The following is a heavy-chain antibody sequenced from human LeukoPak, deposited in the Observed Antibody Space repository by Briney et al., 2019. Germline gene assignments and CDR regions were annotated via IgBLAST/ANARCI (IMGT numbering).Heavy chain of an antibody. V-gene: IGHV1-24*01. D-gene: IGHD4-17*01. CDR1: GGTFSSYT. Sequence: ASVKVSCKASGGTFSSYTISWVRQAPGKGLEWMGGFDPEDGETIYAQKFQGRVTMTEDTSTDTAYMELSSLRSEDTAVYYCATGRTTVTTPLDYWGQGTLVTVSS. CDR3: ATGRTTVTTPLDY. J-gene: IGHJ4*02. CDR2: FDPEDGET.